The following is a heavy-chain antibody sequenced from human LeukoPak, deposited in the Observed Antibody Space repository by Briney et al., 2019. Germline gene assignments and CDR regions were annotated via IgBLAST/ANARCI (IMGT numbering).Heavy chain of an antibody. CDR2: IIPIFGTA. V-gene: IGHV1-69*05. J-gene: IGHJ4*02. CDR1: GYTFTSYG. Sequence: ASVKVSCKASGYTFTSYGISWVRQAPGQGLEWMGGIIPIFGTANYAQKFQGRVTITTDESTSTAYMELSSLRSEDTAVYYCAILAGYFDYWGQGTLVTVSS. D-gene: IGHD6-13*01. CDR3: AILAGYFDY.